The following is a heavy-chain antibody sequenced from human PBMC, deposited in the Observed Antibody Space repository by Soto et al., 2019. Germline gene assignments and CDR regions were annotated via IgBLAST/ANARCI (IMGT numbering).Heavy chain of an antibody. CDR2: ISAYNGNT. V-gene: IGHV1-18*01. J-gene: IGHJ4*02. CDR3: ARGPWGIAARPVYFDY. D-gene: IGHD6-13*01. Sequence: ASVKVSCKASGYTVTSYVISWMLQAPGQGLEWMGWISAYNGNTNYAQKLQGRVTMTTDTSTSTAYMELRSLRSDDTAVYYCARGPWGIAARPVYFDYWGQGTLVTVSS. CDR1: GYTVTSYV.